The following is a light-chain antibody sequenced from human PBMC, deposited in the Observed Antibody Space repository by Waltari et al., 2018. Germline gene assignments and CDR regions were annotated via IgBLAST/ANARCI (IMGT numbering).Light chain of an antibody. CDR1: QSVGSSY. CDR3: QQYGSAPAT. V-gene: IGKV3-20*01. CDR2: GAS. J-gene: IGKJ4*01. Sequence: IVLTQSPGTLSLSPGERSPLSCRASQSVGSSYLACYQQEPGQAPRLLTDGASSRATGIPDRFSGSGSGTDFTLTISRLEPEDFAVYYCQQYGSAPATFGGGTKVEIK.